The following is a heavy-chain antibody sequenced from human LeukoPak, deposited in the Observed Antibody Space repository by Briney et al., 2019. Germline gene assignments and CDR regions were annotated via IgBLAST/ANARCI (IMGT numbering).Heavy chain of an antibody. Sequence: GGSLRLSCAASGFSLSSHWMTWVRQVPGRGPEWVANVNRDGSETYYLDSVKGRFTISKDNAKNSLYLQLNSLRAEDTALYHCARNNGMDVWGQGTTVIVSS. V-gene: IGHV3-7*03. J-gene: IGHJ6*02. CDR3: ARNNGMDV. CDR2: VNRDGSET. CDR1: GFSLSSHW.